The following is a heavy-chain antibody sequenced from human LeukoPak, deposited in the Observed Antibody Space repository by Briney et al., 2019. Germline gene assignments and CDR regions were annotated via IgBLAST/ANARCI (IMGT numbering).Heavy chain of an antibody. V-gene: IGHV4-39*07. D-gene: IGHD3-22*01. CDR3: ARGGSSGSGWYFDL. J-gene: IGHJ2*01. Sequence: PSETLSLTCTVSGGSIDNSNDYWGWFRQPPGTGLEWIGSIYYTGSTYYNPSLKSRVTISVDTSKNQFSLKLSSVTAADTAVYYCARGGSSGSGWYFDLWGRGTLVTVSS. CDR1: GGSIDNSNDY. CDR2: IYYTGST.